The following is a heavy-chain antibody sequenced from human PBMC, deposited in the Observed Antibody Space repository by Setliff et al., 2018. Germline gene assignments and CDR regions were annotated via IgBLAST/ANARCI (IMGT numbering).Heavy chain of an antibody. CDR3: VRWTSGGPDC. V-gene: IGHV3-72*01. CDR1: GFTLSDHY. CDR2: TKNKANSYTT. Sequence: HPGGSLRLSCAASGFTLSDHYMDWVRQAPGKGLEWVGRTKNKANSYTTEYAASVKGRFTISRDDSKTSLYLQMNSLKTEDTAVYYCVRWTSGGPDCWGQGTLVTVSS. J-gene: IGHJ4*02. D-gene: IGHD1-26*01.